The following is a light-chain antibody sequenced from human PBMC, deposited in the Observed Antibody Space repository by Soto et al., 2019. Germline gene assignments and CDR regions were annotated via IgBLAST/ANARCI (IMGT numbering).Light chain of an antibody. V-gene: IGLV2-14*01. Sequence: QSVLTQPASVSGSPGQSITISCTGTSRDVGGYNYVSWHQQHPGKAPKVIITEVSNRPSGVSNRFSGSKSGNTASLTISGLQAEDEADYYFSSYISSSTFVVFGGGTKLTVL. J-gene: IGLJ2*01. CDR1: SRDVGGYNY. CDR2: EVS. CDR3: SSYISSSTFVV.